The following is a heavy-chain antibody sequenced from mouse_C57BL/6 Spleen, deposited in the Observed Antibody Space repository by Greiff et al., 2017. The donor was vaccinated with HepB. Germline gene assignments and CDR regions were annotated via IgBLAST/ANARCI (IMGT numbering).Heavy chain of an antibody. J-gene: IGHJ2*01. D-gene: IGHD2-5*01. CDR3: ARHKSNYGFDY. CDR2: ISNGGGST. V-gene: IGHV5-12*01. Sequence: EVQVVESGGGLVQPGGSLKLSCAASGFTFSDYYMYWVRQTPEKRLEWVAYISNGGGSTYYPDTVKGRFTISRDNAKNTLYLQMSRLKSEDTAMYYCARHKSNYGFDYWGQGTTLTVSS. CDR1: GFTFSDYY.